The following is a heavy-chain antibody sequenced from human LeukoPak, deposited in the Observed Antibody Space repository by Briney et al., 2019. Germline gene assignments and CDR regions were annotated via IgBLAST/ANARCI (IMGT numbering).Heavy chain of an antibody. D-gene: IGHD1-26*01. J-gene: IGHJ4*02. CDR1: GGTFSSYA. CDR2: IIPIFGTA. CDR3: AREKRGSGSYYNPGLGCYFDY. V-gene: IGHV1-69*05. Sequence: SVKVSCKASGGTFSSYAISWVRQAPGQGLEWMGGIIPIFGTANYAQKFQGRVTITTDESTSTAYMELSSLRSEDTAVYYCAREKRGSGSYYNPGLGCYFDYWGQGTLVTVSS.